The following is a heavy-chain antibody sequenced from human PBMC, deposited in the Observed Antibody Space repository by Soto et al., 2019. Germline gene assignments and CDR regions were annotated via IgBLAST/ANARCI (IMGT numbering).Heavy chain of an antibody. J-gene: IGHJ6*03. CDR1: GFRLSDSA. V-gene: IGHV3-23*01. D-gene: IGHD2-15*01. CDR2: LTVTGASA. CDR3: AKNGCSYPACYPYYYYVDV. Sequence: EVQLLESGGGLVQPGGSLRLSCAASGFRLSDSAVSWVRQAPGKGLEWVSSLTVTGASAFYSDSVKGRFTISRDISKSTLYLQMNSLRAEDTAVYYCAKNGCSYPACYPYYYYVDVWGRGTTVTVYS.